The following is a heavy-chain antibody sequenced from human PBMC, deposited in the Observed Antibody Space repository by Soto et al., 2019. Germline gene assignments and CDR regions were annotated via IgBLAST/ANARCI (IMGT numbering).Heavy chain of an antibody. D-gene: IGHD3-16*01. V-gene: IGHV1-69*08. Sequence: QVQLVQSGAEVKKPGSSVKVSCKASGGTFSSYTISWVRQAPGQGLEWMGRIIPILGIPNYAQKFQGRVTXTXDXXTSTAYMELSSLRSEDTAVYYCARDQFWWNYGMDVWGQGTTVTVSS. CDR1: GGTFSSYT. CDR2: IIPILGIP. CDR3: ARDQFWWNYGMDV. J-gene: IGHJ6*02.